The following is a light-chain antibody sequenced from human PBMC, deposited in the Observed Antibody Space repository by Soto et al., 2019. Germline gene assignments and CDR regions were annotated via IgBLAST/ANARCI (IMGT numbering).Light chain of an antibody. V-gene: IGLV1-36*01. CDR2: YDD. CDR1: SSNIGNNA. Sequence: QSVLTQPPSVSEAPRQRVTISCSGSSSNIGNNAVNWYQQLPGKAPKLLIYYDDLLPSGVSDRFSGSKSGTSASLAISGLQSEDEADYYCAAWDDSLNGYVFGTGNKVPVL. J-gene: IGLJ1*01. CDR3: AAWDDSLNGYV.